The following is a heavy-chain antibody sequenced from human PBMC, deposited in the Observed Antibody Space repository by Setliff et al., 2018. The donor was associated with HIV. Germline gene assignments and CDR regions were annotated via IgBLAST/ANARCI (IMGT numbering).Heavy chain of an antibody. CDR2: VDPEDGET. CDR3: VTDWNDGHGAVDI. J-gene: IGHJ3*02. CDR1: GYTFSDYY. D-gene: IGHD1-1*01. Sequence: GASVKVSCKASGYTFSDYYMHWVQQAPGKGLGWMGRVDPEDGETIYAEKFQGRVTMTADPSIDTIYMELNRLTPDDTAVYYCVTDWNDGHGAVDIWGQGTMVTVSS. V-gene: IGHV1-69-2*01.